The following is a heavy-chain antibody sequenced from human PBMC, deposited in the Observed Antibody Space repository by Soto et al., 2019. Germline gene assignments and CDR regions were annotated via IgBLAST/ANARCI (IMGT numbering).Heavy chain of an antibody. D-gene: IGHD5-18*01. J-gene: IGHJ6*02. CDR1: GYSFASYG. CDR3: GRCRTDSYAMDV. Sequence: QVHLVQSGSDVEKPGVSLKVSCKASGYSFASYGIAWVRQVPGQGPEWMGWISPYNGRTNYAQSVKGRVVMTTDISTNTVYLELRSLRSDDSAIYYCGRCRTDSYAMDVWGQGTTVTVSS. V-gene: IGHV1-18*01. CDR2: ISPYNGRT.